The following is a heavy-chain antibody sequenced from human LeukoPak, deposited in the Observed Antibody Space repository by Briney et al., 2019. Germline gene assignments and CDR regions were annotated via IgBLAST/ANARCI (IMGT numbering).Heavy chain of an antibody. CDR1: GFTFSSYT. Sequence: GGSLRLSCAASGFTFSSYTMNWVRQAPGKGLEWVSYTSSSGSIIYYADSVKGRFTISRDNAKNSLYLQMNSLRDEDTAVYYCARGYCSGGSCYSGDLVDYWGQGTLVTVSS. CDR2: TSSSGSII. D-gene: IGHD2-15*01. CDR3: ARGYCSGGSCYSGDLVDY. J-gene: IGHJ4*02. V-gene: IGHV3-48*02.